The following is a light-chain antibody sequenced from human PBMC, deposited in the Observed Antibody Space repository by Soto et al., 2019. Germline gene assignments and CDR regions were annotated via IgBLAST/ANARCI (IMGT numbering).Light chain of an antibody. CDR1: QSVGSN. V-gene: IGKV1-5*03. CDR2: QAS. Sequence: DIQMTQSPSTLSASVGDRVTISCRASQSVGSNLAWYQQKPGKVPRLLIFQASTLEPGVPSRFSGSGSGTEFILSISRLQPDDFATYYCQHYDVYPYAFGQGTKVEIK. CDR3: QHYDVYPYA. J-gene: IGKJ2*01.